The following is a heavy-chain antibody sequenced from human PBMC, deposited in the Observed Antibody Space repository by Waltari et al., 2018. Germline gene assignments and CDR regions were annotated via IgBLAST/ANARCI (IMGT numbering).Heavy chain of an antibody. J-gene: IGHJ1*01. CDR1: GGSFSTDY. Sequence: QVQVQQWGAGLLKPSETLSLTCVVYGGSFSTDYWNWIRQPPGKGLEWIGEINHTGDTNYSPSLQSRVTISADTSKNQFSLRLSSVTAADTAVYYCARASRNYYQVAQHWGQGTLVTVSS. CDR3: ARASRNYYQVAQH. CDR2: INHTGDT. D-gene: IGHD3-22*01. V-gene: IGHV4-34*01.